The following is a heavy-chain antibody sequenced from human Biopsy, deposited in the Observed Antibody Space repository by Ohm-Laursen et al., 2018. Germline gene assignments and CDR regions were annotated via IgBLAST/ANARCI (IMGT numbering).Heavy chain of an antibody. CDR1: GGYISHYY. V-gene: IGHV4-4*07. CDR2: IYITGET. D-gene: IGHD3-10*01. Sequence: SDTLSLTCTVSGGYISHYYWTWIRQPAGQGLEWIGRIYITGETDYNLSLKSRVTMSVDSSKKQFSLKLKSVTAADTAIYYCARAPPLIRGVVESWFDPWGQGILVTVSS. J-gene: IGHJ5*02. CDR3: ARAPPLIRGVVESWFDP.